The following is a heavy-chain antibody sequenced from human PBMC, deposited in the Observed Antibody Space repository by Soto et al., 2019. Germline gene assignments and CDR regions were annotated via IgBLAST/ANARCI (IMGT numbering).Heavy chain of an antibody. CDR2: INTDGGSS. V-gene: IGHV3-74*03. J-gene: IGHJ3*02. CDR3: AREAGYCSRTSCYRRAFDT. Sequence: EVQLVESGGDLVQPGGSLSLSCAASGFTFSGHWMHWVRQVPGEGLEWVSRINTDGGSSAYADSVKGRFTISRDNAKNTLSLHMNGLRAEETAVYYCAREAGYCSRTSCYRRAFDTWGQGTTVTVSS. D-gene: IGHD2-2*01. CDR1: GFTFSGHW.